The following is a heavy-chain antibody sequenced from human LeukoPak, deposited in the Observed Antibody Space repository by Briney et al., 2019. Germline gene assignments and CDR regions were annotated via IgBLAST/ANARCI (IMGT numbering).Heavy chain of an antibody. J-gene: IGHJ4*02. V-gene: IGHV3-7*01. D-gene: IGHD3-22*01. CDR3: ARDISSGYYVDY. Sequence: PGGSLRLSCAASGFTLSSYWMSWVRQAPGKGLEWVANIKQDGSEKYYVDSVKGRFTISRDNAKNSLYLQMNSLRAEDTAVYYCARDISSGYYVDYWGQGTLVTVSS. CDR1: GFTLSSYW. CDR2: IKQDGSEK.